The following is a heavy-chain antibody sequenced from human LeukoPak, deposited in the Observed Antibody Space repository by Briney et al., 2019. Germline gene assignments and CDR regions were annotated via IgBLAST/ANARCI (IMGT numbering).Heavy chain of an antibody. CDR1: GYTFTSYG. J-gene: IGHJ6*03. CDR2: ISAYNGNT. Sequence: ASVKVSCKASGYTFTSYGISWVRQAPGQGLEWMGWISAYNGNTNYAQKLQGRVTMTTDTSTSTAYMELRSLGSDDTAVYYCARVRGGYSSGWYGFYYYYMDVWGKGTTVTVSS. D-gene: IGHD6-19*01. V-gene: IGHV1-18*01. CDR3: ARVRGGYSSGWYGFYYYYMDV.